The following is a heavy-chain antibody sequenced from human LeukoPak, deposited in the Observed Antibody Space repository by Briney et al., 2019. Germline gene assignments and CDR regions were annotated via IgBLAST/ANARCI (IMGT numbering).Heavy chain of an antibody. CDR2: ISSSGSGGST. V-gene: IGHV3-23*01. J-gene: IGHJ4*02. D-gene: IGHD6-6*01. CDR1: GFTFSSYA. Sequence: PVGSLRLSCAASGFTFSSYAMTWVRQAPGKGLEWVSGISSSGSGGSTYYADSVNDRFTISRDNSRNTLYLQMNSLRAEDTAVYYCAKIQYSRASGYFDYWGQGTLVTVSS. CDR3: AKIQYSRASGYFDY.